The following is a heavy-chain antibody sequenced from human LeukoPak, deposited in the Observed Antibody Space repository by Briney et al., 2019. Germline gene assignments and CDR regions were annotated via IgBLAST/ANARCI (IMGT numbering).Heavy chain of an antibody. CDR1: GYSISSGYY. D-gene: IGHD4-17*01. CDR2: IYHSGST. J-gene: IGHJ4*02. V-gene: IGHV4-38-2*01. Sequence: SETLSLTCGVSGYSISSGYYWGWIRQPPGKGLEWIGSIYHSGSTYYNPSLKSRVTISVDTSKNQFSLKLSSVTAADTAVYYCARLGDYREYWGQGTLVTVSS. CDR3: ARLGDYREY.